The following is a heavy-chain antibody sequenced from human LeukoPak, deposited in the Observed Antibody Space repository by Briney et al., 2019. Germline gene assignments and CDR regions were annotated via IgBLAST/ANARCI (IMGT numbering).Heavy chain of an antibody. D-gene: IGHD3-10*01. CDR3: ARVSPMFRRLYSWNVFDL. CDR1: GYTFTSYG. V-gene: IGHV1-18*03. CDR2: ISAYNGNT. J-gene: IGHJ3*01. Sequence: GASVKVSCKASGYTFTSYGISWVRQAPGQGLEWMGWISAYNGNTNYAQKLQGRVTMTTDTSSTTAYMELNSLRFEDMAVYYCARVSPMFRRLYSWNVFDLWGQGTMVTVSS.